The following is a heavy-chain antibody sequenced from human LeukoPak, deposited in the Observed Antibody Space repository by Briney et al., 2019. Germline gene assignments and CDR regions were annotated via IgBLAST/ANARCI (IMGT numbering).Heavy chain of an antibody. CDR1: GYTFTSYD. CDR2: MNPNSCNT. D-gene: IGHD6-13*01. J-gene: IGHJ6*03. CDR3: ARSAGTYYYYYYYMDV. V-gene: IGHV1-8*01. Sequence: ASVKVSCKASGYTFTSYDINWVRQATGQGLEWMGWMNPNSCNTGYAQKFQGRVTMTRNTSISTAYMELSSLRSEDTAVYYCARSAGTYYYYYYYMDVWGKGTTVTVSS.